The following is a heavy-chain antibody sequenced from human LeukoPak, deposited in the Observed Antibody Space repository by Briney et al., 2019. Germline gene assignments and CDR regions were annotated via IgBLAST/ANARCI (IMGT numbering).Heavy chain of an antibody. V-gene: IGHV3-15*01. J-gene: IGHJ6*02. D-gene: IGHD4-17*01. CDR1: GFTFSNAW. CDR3: TTDTATVTTYPEFYYYYGMDV. Sequence: PGGSLRLSCAASGFTFSNAWMSWVRQAPGKGLEWVGRIYSKTDGGNTDYAAPVKGRFTISRDDPKNTLYLQMNSLKTGDTAVYYCTTDTATVTTYPEFYYYYGMDVWGQGTTVTVSS. CDR2: IYSKTDGGNT.